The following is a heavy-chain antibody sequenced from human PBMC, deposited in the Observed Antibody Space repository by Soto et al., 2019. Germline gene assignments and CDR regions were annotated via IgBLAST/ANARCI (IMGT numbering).Heavy chain of an antibody. CDR2: INAGNGNT. CDR1: GYTFTSYA. Sequence: GASVKVSCKASGYTFTSYAMHWVRQAPGQRLEWMGWINAGNGNTKYSQKLQGRVTMTTDTSTSTAYMELGSPRSDDTAVYYCARHNYGSGITYFDYWGLGTLVTVSS. CDR3: ARHNYGSGITYFDY. V-gene: IGHV1-3*01. J-gene: IGHJ4*02. D-gene: IGHD3-10*01.